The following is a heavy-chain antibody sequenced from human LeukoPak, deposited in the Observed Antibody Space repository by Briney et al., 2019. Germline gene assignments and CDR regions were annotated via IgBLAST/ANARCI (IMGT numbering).Heavy chain of an antibody. D-gene: IGHD1-20*01. CDR1: GGSISSGSYY. Sequence: PSETLSLTCTVSGGSISSGSYYWGWIRQPAGKGLEWIERIYTSGSTNYNPSLKSRVTISVDTSKNQFSLKLSSVTAADTAVYYCARSWIGITGTRRAFDYWGQGTLVTVSS. CDR3: ARSWIGITGTRRAFDY. J-gene: IGHJ4*02. V-gene: IGHV4-61*02. CDR2: IYTSGST.